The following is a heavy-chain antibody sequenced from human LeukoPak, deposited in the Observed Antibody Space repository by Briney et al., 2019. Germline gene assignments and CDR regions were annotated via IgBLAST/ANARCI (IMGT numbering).Heavy chain of an antibody. V-gene: IGHV1-46*01. CDR2: INPSGGST. Sequence: ASVKVSCKASGYTFTSYYMHWVRQAPGQGLEWMGIINPSGGSTSYAQKFQGRVTMTRDMSTSTVYMELSSLRSEDTAVYYCARALNYYDSSGYYYVGSIDYWGQGTLVTVSS. CDR1: GYTFTSYY. CDR3: ARALNYYDSSGYYYVGSIDY. J-gene: IGHJ4*02. D-gene: IGHD3-22*01.